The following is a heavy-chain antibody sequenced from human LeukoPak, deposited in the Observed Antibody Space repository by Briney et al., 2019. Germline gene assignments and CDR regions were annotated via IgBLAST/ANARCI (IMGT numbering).Heavy chain of an antibody. J-gene: IGHJ1*01. Sequence: ASVKVSCKASGYTFTGYYMHWVRQAPGQGLEWMGWINPNSGGTNYAQKFQGRVTMTRDTSISTAYMELSRLRSDDTAVYYCVSLWYYDSSGHEYFQHWGQGTLVTVSS. V-gene: IGHV1-2*02. CDR1: GYTFTGYY. D-gene: IGHD3-22*01. CDR2: INPNSGGT. CDR3: VSLWYYDSSGHEYFQH.